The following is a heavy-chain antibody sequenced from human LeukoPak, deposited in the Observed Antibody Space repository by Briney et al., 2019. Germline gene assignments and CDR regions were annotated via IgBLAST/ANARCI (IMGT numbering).Heavy chain of an antibody. CDR2: IKSDGSST. CDR3: ATNYYGSGPDH. Sequence: GGSLRLSCAASGFTFSSYWMHWVRQAPGKGLVWVSRIKSDGSSTTYADSVKGRFTISRDNAKNTLYLQMNSLRAEDTAVHYCATNYYGSGPDHWGQGTLVTVSS. J-gene: IGHJ4*02. V-gene: IGHV3-74*01. CDR1: GFTFSSYW. D-gene: IGHD3-10*01.